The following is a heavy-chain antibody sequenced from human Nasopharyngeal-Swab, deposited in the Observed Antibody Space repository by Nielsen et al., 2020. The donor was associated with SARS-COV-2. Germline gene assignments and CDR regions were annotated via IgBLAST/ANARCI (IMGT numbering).Heavy chain of an antibody. D-gene: IGHD3-3*01. CDR3: ARWATIFGVVAYGMDV. CDR2: IYYSGST. J-gene: IGHJ6*02. Sequence: SETLSLTCTVSGGSISSGGYYWSWIRQHPGKGLEWIGYIYYSGSTYYNPSLKSRVTISVDTSKNQFSLKLSSVTAADTAVYYCARWATIFGVVAYGMDVWGQGTTVTVSS. V-gene: IGHV4-31*03. CDR1: GGSISSGGYY.